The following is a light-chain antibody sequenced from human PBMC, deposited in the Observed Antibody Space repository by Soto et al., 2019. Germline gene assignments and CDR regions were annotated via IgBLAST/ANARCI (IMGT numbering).Light chain of an antibody. CDR2: VAS. J-gene: IGKJ2*01. CDR3: QQSYSLPYT. Sequence: DIQMTQSASSLSASVGDRVTITCRASQSISGYLSWYQQKPGKAPKLLISVASSLQSGVPARFSGSGSGTDFTLTIDSLQPEDFATYHCQQSYSLPYTFGQGTKLDIK. V-gene: IGKV1-39*01. CDR1: QSISGY.